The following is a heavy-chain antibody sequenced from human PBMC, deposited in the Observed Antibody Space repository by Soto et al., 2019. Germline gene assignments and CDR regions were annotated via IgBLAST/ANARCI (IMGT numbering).Heavy chain of an antibody. J-gene: IGHJ4*01. Sequence: QVRLVESGRGVVQPGRSLRLSCVASGFTFSSYGIHWVRQAPGKGLEWVAVISSDGSTKYYADSVKGRFTISRDNSKNTLYLQMDSLRPEDTAVYYCAKEVAVAGDFDYWGHGTLVTGSS. D-gene: IGHD6-19*01. CDR2: ISSDGSTK. CDR3: AKEVAVAGDFDY. CDR1: GFTFSSYG. V-gene: IGHV3-30*18.